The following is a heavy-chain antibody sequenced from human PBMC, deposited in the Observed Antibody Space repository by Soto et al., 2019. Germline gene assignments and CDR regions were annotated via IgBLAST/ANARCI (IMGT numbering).Heavy chain of an antibody. J-gene: IGHJ3*02. V-gene: IGHV1-2*04. CDR3: ASGQQRAFDAFDI. Sequence: ASVKVSCKACGDTFTGYYMHWVRQAPGQGLEWMGWINPNSGGTNYAQKFQGWVTMTRDTSISTAYMELSRLRSDDTAVYYCASGQQRAFDAFDIWGQGTMVTVSS. D-gene: IGHD6-13*01. CDR1: GDTFTGYY. CDR2: INPNSGGT.